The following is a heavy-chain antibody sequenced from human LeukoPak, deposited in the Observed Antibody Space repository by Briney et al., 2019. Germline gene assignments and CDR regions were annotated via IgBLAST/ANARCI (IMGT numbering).Heavy chain of an antibody. D-gene: IGHD5-24*01. J-gene: IGHJ4*02. CDR3: ARGAARMVEMATIISFEY. Sequence: TGGSLRLSCAASGFTFSSYGMHWVRQAPGKGLEWVAFIRYDGSNKYYADSVKGRFTISRDNSKNTLYLQMNSLRAEDTAVYYCARGAARMVEMATIISFEYWGQGTLVTVSS. V-gene: IGHV3-30*02. CDR2: IRYDGSNK. CDR1: GFTFSSYG.